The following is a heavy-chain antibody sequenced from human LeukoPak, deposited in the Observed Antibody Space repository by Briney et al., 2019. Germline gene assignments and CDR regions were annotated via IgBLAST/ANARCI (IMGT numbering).Heavy chain of an antibody. J-gene: IGHJ4*02. CDR3: ARALLVLAGTNFDY. Sequence: ASVKVSCQASGYTFTGYYLHWVRQAPGQGPEWMGWINPISGDTHSAQKFQGRVTMTRDTSISTGYMELNRLTSDDTAVYYCARALLVLAGTNFDYWGQGTLVTVSS. D-gene: IGHD2-2*01. CDR2: INPISGDT. V-gene: IGHV1-2*02. CDR1: GYTFTGYY.